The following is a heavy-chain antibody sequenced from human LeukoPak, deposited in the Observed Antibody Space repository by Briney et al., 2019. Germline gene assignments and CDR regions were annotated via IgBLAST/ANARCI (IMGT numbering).Heavy chain of an antibody. J-gene: IGHJ4*02. Sequence: SEALSLTCTVSGGSISSSSYYWGWLRQPPGKGLEWIGSIYYSGSTYYNPSLKSRVTISVNTSKNQFSLKLSSVTAADTAVYYCARHHITATHFDYWGQGTLVTVSS. CDR3: ARHHITATHFDY. CDR1: GGSISSSSYY. D-gene: IGHD1-20*01. V-gene: IGHV4-39*01. CDR2: IYYSGST.